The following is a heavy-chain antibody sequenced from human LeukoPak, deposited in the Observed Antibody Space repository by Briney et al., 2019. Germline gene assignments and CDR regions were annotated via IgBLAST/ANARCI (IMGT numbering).Heavy chain of an antibody. CDR1: GFTFSSYS. CDR2: ISSTSSDI. CDR3: ARAQSRIAAAGGGFDY. Sequence: GGSLRLSCAASGFTFSSYSMNWVRQAPGKGLEWVSLISSTSSDIYYADSVKGRFTISRDNAKNSLYLQMNSLRAEDTAVYYCARAQSRIAAAGGGFDYWGQGTLVAVSS. V-gene: IGHV3-21*01. D-gene: IGHD6-13*01. J-gene: IGHJ4*02.